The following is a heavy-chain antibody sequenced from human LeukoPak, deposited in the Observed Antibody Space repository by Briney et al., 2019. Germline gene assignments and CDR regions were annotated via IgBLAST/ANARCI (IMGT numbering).Heavy chain of an antibody. V-gene: IGHV3-74*01. D-gene: IGHD3-22*01. Sequence: PGGSLRLSCAASGFTFSSCWMHWVRQAPGKGLVWVSRINSDGSSTTYADSVKGRFTISRDNAKNTLYLQMNSLGAEDTAVYYCARDPNSGYYDSSGYSDYWGQGTLVTVSS. CDR2: INSDGSST. J-gene: IGHJ4*02. CDR1: GFTFSSCW. CDR3: ARDPNSGYYDSSGYSDY.